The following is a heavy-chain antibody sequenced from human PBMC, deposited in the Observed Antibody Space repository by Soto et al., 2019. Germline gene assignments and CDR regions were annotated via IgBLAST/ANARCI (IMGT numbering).Heavy chain of an antibody. V-gene: IGHV1-69*01. CDR1: GGTFNRYA. CDR2: IIPVFATT. D-gene: IGHD3-10*01. CDR3: ARVSAFGGPDWFGP. J-gene: IGHJ5*02. Sequence: QVQLVQSGAEVKKPGSSVKVSCKASGGTFNRYAFNWVRQAPGQGLEWMGGIIPVFATTNYAQKFQDRVTITADDSTSTAYMELSSLTSDDPAVYYCARVSAFGGPDWFGPWGQGTLVTVSS.